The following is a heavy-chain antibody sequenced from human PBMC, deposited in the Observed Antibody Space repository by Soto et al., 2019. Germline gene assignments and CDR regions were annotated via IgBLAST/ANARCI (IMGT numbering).Heavy chain of an antibody. Sequence: GWSLGLACSACGFSLSMHAMHGVRQTPGKALEYVSAISRDGRSTFYADSVKGRFTISRDNSKNTLYLRMNSLRSDDTAVYYCVKEANPFINTLVVLIFDYWGQGTQVTVSS. CDR1: GFSLSMHA. CDR2: ISRDGRST. D-gene: IGHD3-22*01. J-gene: IGHJ4*02. V-gene: IGHV3-64D*08. CDR3: VKEANPFINTLVVLIFDY.